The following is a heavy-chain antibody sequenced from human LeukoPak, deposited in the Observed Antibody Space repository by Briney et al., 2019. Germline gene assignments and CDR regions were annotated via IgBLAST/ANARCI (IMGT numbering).Heavy chain of an antibody. D-gene: IGHD2-2*01. CDR1: EFTFSAYW. J-gene: IGHJ4*02. CDR2: INPDASTT. CDR3: ARAPITSPFYFDC. V-gene: IGHV3-74*01. Sequence: GGSLRLSCAASEFTFSAYWVHWVRQAPGKGLVWVSLINPDASTTVYADSVKGRFTISRDNAKNTLYLQMNSLRAEDTALYYCARAPITSPFYFDCWGQGTLVTVSS.